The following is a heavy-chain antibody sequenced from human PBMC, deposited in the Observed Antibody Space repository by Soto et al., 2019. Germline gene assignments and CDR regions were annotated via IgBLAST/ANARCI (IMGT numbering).Heavy chain of an antibody. CDR1: GGSISSYY. J-gene: IGHJ3*02. CDR2: IYYSGST. CDR3: ARMMAGVPAFDI. Sequence: SETLSLTCTVSGGSISSYYWSWIRQPPGKGLEWIGYIYYSGSTNYNPSLKSRVTISVDTSKNQFSLKLSSVTAADTAVYYCARMMAGVPAFDIWGQGTMLPVSS. D-gene: IGHD6-19*01. V-gene: IGHV4-59*01.